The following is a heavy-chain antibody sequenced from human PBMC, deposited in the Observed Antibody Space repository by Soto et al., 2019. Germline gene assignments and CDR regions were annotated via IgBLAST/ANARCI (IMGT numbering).Heavy chain of an antibody. J-gene: IGHJ4*02. CDR1: GFTFSSYA. CDR2: ISGSGGST. V-gene: IGHV3-23*01. CDR3: APSKDLAAAGTGGVDY. D-gene: IGHD6-13*01. Sequence: EVQLLESGGGLVQPGGSLRLSCAASGFTFSSYAMSWVRQAPGKGLEWVSAISGSGGSTYHADSVKGRFTISRDNSKNTLYLQMNSLRAEDTAVYYCAPSKDLAAAGTGGVDYWGQGTLVTVSS.